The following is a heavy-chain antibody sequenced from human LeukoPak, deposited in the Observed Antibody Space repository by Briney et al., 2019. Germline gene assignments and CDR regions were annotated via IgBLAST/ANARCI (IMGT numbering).Heavy chain of an antibody. D-gene: IGHD3-16*01. J-gene: IGHJ4*02. Sequence: PSETLSLTCTVSGGSISSSSYYWGWIRQPPGKGLEWIGSIYYSGSTYYNPSLKSRVTISVDTSKNQFSLKLSSVTAADTAVYYCARRGDSQATIDYWGQGTLVTVSS. CDR1: GGSISSSSYY. CDR3: ARRGDSQATIDY. V-gene: IGHV4-39*07. CDR2: IYYSGST.